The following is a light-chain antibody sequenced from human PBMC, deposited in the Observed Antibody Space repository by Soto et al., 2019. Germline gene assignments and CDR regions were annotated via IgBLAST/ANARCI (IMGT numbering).Light chain of an antibody. CDR2: GAS. Sequence: EVVLTQSPGTLSLSPGERATLSCRASQSVSSHFLAWYQHKSGQSPRLLIFGASNRATDIPDRFSGSGSGTDFTLTISRLDPEDFAMYDCQYYNRAFTFGPGSKVDIK. CDR3: QYYNRAFT. V-gene: IGKV3-20*01. J-gene: IGKJ3*01. CDR1: QSVSSHF.